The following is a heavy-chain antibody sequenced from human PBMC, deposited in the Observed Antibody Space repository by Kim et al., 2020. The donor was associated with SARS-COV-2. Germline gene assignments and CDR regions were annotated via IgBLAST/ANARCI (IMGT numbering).Heavy chain of an antibody. CDR3: AKTFRDNIVATLGGFDY. CDR2: ISYDGSNK. Sequence: GGSLRLSCAASGFTFSSYGMHWVRQAPGKGLEWVAVISYDGSNKYYADSVKGRFTISRDNSKNTLYLQMNSLRAEDTAVYYCAKTFRDNIVATLGGFDY. V-gene: IGHV3-30*18. CDR1: GFTFSSYG. D-gene: IGHD5-12*01. J-gene: IGHJ4*01.